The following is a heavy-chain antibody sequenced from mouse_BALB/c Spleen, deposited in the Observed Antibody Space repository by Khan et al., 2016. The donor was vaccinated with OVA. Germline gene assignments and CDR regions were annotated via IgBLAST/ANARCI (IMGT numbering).Heavy chain of an antibody. CDR1: GYTFTSYW. CDR3: ARIKKIGATYFDY. CDR2: TNPTNGRT. J-gene: IGHJ2*01. V-gene: IGHV1S81*02. D-gene: IGHD1-1*01. Sequence: QVQLKQSGAELVKAGASVKMSCKASGYTFTSYWMHWVKQRLGQGLEWFAETNPTNGRTYYNEKFKSKATLTVDRSSSTAYMLLSGPTFEDSAVYACARIKKIGATYFDYWGKGTTLTVSS.